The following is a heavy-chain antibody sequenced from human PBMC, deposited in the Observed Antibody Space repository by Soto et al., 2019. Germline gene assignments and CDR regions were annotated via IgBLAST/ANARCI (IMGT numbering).Heavy chain of an antibody. CDR2: ISSNGGST. D-gene: IGHD6-19*01. CDR1: GFTFSSYA. J-gene: IGHJ4*02. V-gene: IGHV3-64*02. Sequence: GGSLRLSCAASGFTFSSYAMHWVRQAPGKGLEYVSAISSNGGSTYYADSVKGRFTISRDNSKNTLYLQMGSLRAEDMAVYYCARSSSVLGLDYWGQGTLVTVSS. CDR3: ARSSSVLGLDY.